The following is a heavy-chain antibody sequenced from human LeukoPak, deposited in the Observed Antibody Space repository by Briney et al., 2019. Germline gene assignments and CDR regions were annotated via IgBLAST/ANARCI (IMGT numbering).Heavy chain of an antibody. J-gene: IGHJ3*02. CDR1: GFTFSSYW. CDR3: ARDEEDGYNEGAFDI. V-gene: IGHV3-7*01. CDR2: IKQDGSEK. Sequence: GGSLRLSCAASGFTFSSYWMSSVRQAPGKGLEWVANIKQDGSEKYYVDSVKGRFTISRDNAKNSLYLQMNSLRAEDTAVYYCARDEEDGYNEGAFDIWGQGTMVTVSS. D-gene: IGHD5-24*01.